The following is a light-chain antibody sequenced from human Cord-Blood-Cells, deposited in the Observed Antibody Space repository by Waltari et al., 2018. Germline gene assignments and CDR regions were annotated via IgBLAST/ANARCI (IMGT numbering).Light chain of an antibody. V-gene: IGKV3-15*01. CDR3: QQYNNWPPWT. CDR1: QSVSSN. Sequence: EIVMTQSPATLPVSPGERATLSCRASQSVSSNLAWYQQKPGQAPRLLIYGASTRATGIPARFSDSGSGTEFTLTISSLQSEDFAVYYCQQYNNWPPWTFGQGTKVEIK. J-gene: IGKJ1*01. CDR2: GAS.